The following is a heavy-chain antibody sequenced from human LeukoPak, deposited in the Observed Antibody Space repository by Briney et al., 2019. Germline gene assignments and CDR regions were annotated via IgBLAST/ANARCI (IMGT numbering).Heavy chain of an antibody. D-gene: IGHD1-1*01. Sequence: GASVKVYCKASGYTFTDNAMHWVRQTPGQGLEWMGWINPNSGGAILAQQFQGRVRMIRDTSISTAYMEVIRLVSDDTAVYYCARARDRTFDFWGQGTLVSVSS. CDR1: GYTFTDNA. V-gene: IGHV1-2*02. CDR3: ARARDRTFDF. J-gene: IGHJ4*02. CDR2: INPNSGGA.